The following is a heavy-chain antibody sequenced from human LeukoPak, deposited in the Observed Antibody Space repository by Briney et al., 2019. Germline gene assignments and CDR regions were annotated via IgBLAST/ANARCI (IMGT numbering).Heavy chain of an antibody. Sequence: SETLSLTCAVYGGSFSGYYWSWIRQPPGKGLEWIGEINHSGSTNYNPSLKSRVTISVDTSKNQFSLKPSSVTAADTAVYYCVSGSYEYYFDYWGQGTLVTVSS. J-gene: IGHJ4*02. D-gene: IGHD3-10*01. CDR3: VSGSYEYYFDY. CDR2: INHSGST. V-gene: IGHV4-34*01. CDR1: GGSFSGYY.